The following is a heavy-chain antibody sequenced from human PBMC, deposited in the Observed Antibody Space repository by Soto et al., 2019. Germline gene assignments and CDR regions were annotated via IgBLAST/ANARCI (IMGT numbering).Heavy chain of an antibody. CDR3: AREGLYCSSTSCMIGSWFDP. D-gene: IGHD2-2*01. CDR1: GYTFTSYY. Sequence: ASVKVSCKASGYTFTSYYMHWVRQAPGQGLEWMGIINPSGGSTSYAQKFQGRVTMTRDTSTSTVYMELSSLRSEDTAVYYCAREGLYCSSTSCMIGSWFDPWGQGTLVTVPQ. CDR2: INPSGGST. V-gene: IGHV1-46*01. J-gene: IGHJ5*02.